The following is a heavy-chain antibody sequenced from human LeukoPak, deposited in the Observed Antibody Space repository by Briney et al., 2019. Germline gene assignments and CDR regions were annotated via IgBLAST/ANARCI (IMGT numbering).Heavy chain of an antibody. V-gene: IGHV1-46*01. CDR3: ARGGYYDILTGYLDY. Sequence: EASVKVSCKASGYTFTGYYMHWVRQAPGQGLEWMGIINPSGGSTSYAQKFQGRVTMTRDTSTSTVYMELSSLRSEDTAVYYCARGGYYDILTGYLDYWGQGTLVTVSS. D-gene: IGHD3-9*01. CDR2: INPSGGST. CDR1: GYTFTGYY. J-gene: IGHJ4*02.